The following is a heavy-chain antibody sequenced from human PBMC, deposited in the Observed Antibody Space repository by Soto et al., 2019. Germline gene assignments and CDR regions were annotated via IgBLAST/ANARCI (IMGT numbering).Heavy chain of an antibody. V-gene: IGHV3-23*01. J-gene: IGHJ4*02. CDR2: IKGGTT. Sequence: GGSLRLSCAASGFTFSSYGMSWVRQAPGKGLEWVSGIKGGTTYYADSVKGRFTISRDNSKNTLDLQMSSLRAEDTAVYYCAKTYGDSYFHYWGQGTLVTVSS. CDR3: AKTYGDSYFHY. CDR1: GFTFSSYG. D-gene: IGHD4-17*01.